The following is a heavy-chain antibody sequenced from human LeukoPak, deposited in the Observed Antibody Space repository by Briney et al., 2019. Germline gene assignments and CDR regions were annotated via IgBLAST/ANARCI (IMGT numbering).Heavy chain of an antibody. CDR1: GGSFSGYY. V-gene: IGHV4-34*01. D-gene: IGHD3-22*01. CDR3: ATSVAGYYDTSGYYFGY. Sequence: SETLSLTCAVYGGSFSGYYWSWIRQAPGKGLEWIGEINHSGSTNYNPSLKSRVTISVDTSKMHFSLNLSSVTAADTAVYYCATSVAGYYDTSGYYFGYWGQGTLVTVSS. J-gene: IGHJ4*02. CDR2: INHSGST.